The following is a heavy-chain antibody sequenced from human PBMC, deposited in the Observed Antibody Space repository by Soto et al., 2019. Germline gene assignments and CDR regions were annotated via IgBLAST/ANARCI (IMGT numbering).Heavy chain of an antibody. CDR2: INHSGST. D-gene: IGHD6-13*01. CDR1: GGSFSGYY. Sequence: PSETLSLTCGVYGGSFSGYYWSWIRQPPGKGLEWIGEINHSGSTHYNPSLKSRVTISGDSSKNQFSLKVYSVTAADTAIYYCARQIASSWDSFDYWGQGALVTVSS. CDR3: ARQIASSWDSFDY. V-gene: IGHV4-34*01. J-gene: IGHJ4*02.